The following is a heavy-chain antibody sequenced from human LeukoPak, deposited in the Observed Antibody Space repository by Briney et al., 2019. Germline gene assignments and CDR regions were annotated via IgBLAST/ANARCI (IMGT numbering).Heavy chain of an antibody. CDR2: IYSGGST. CDR3: ARVSSIVGATGYWYFDL. Sequence: GGSLRLSCAASGFTVSSNYMSWVRQAPGKGLEWVSVIYSGGSTYYADSVKGRFTISRDNSKNTLYLQMGSLRAEDMAVYYCARVSSIVGATGYWYFDLWGRGTLVTVSS. V-gene: IGHV3-66*01. D-gene: IGHD1-26*01. J-gene: IGHJ2*01. CDR1: GFTVSSNY.